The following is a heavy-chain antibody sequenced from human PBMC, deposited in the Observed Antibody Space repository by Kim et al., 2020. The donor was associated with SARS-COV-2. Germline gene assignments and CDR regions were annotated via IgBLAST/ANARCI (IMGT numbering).Heavy chain of an antibody. V-gene: IGHV1-46*01. CDR1: GYTFTSYY. Sequence: ASVKVSCKASGYTFTSYYMHWVRQAPGQGLEWMGIINPSGGSTSYAQKFQGRVTMTRDTSTSTVYMELSSLRSEDTAVYYCARDRGGTPGIAAAGLSLPEYYYFDYWGQGTLVTVSS. D-gene: IGHD6-13*01. CDR2: INPSGGST. CDR3: ARDRGGTPGIAAAGLSLPEYYYFDY. J-gene: IGHJ4*02.